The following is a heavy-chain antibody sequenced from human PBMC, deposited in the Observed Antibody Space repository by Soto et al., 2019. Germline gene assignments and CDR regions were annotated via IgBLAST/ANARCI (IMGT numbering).Heavy chain of an antibody. V-gene: IGHV5-51*01. J-gene: IGHJ6*02. CDR2: IYPGDSHT. CDR3: AKFGFGDFKSYRIPRGEMDV. CDR1: GYSFSTNW. D-gene: IGHD3-10*01. Sequence: PGESLKISCQGSGYSFSTNWIAWVRQVPGKGLEWMGIIYPGDSHTIYSPSFQGQVTISVDNSIATAYLQLSSLRASDTAIYYCAKFGFGDFKSYRIPRGEMDVWGLGTTVTVSS.